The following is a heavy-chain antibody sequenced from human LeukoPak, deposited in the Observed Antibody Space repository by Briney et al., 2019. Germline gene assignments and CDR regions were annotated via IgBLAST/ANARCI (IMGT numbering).Heavy chain of an antibody. CDR3: ARVKARTLVTIPDYFQY. V-gene: IGHV1-2*02. CDR1: GYTFTGYY. J-gene: IGHJ1*01. D-gene: IGHD4/OR15-4a*01. Sequence: ASVKVSCKASGYTFTGYYMHWVRQAPGQGLEWMGWIDPNSGGPNYAQKFQGRVTMTRDTSISTAYMELSRLRSDDTAVYYCARVKARTLVTIPDYFQYWGQGPLVTVSS. CDR2: IDPNSGGP.